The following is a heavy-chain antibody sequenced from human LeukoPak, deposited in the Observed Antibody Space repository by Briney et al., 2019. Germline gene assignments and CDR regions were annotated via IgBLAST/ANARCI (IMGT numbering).Heavy chain of an antibody. CDR2: VYSSGST. J-gene: IGHJ4*02. CDR1: GGSISNYY. Sequence: PSETLSLTCTVSGGSISNYYWSWIRRPAGKGLEWIGRVYSSGSTNYNPSLTGRVTMSVDTSKNQFSLNLSFVTAADTAVYFCARGDGDYRGYFDSWGRGTLVSVSS. D-gene: IGHD4-17*01. CDR3: ARGDGDYRGYFDS. V-gene: IGHV4-4*07.